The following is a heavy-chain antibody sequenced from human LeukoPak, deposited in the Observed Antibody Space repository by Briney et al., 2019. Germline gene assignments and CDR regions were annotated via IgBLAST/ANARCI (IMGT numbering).Heavy chain of an antibody. D-gene: IGHD2-2*01. CDR1: GYTFTSYY. J-gene: IGHJ1*01. CDR2: INPSGGST. Sequence: ASVKVSCKASGYTFTSYYMHWVRQAPGQGLEWMGIINPSGGSTSYAQKFQGRVTMTRDTSTSTVYMELSSLRSEDTAVYCCARQYQCSSTSCYGYFQHWGQGTLVTVSS. V-gene: IGHV1-46*03. CDR3: ARQYQCSSTSCYGYFQH.